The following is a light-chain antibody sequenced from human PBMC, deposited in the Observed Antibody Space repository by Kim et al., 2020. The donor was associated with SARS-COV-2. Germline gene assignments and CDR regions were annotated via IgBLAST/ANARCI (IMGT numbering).Light chain of an antibody. CDR1: RSDTGSNT. V-gene: IGLV1-44*01. CDR3: ASWDDGLSGPV. CDR2: SND. Sequence: GQRVTISCSGGRSDTGSNTVNWYQPLPGTSPRLLIYSNDKRPSGVPGRFSGSRSGTSASLAISGLQSDDEADYFCASWDDGLSGPVFGGGTQLTVL. J-gene: IGLJ2*01.